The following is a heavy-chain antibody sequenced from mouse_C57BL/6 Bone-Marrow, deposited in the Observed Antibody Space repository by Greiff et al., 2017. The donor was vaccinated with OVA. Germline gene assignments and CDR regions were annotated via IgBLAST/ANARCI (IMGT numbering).Heavy chain of an antibody. CDR3: ARDPYYYGSRPYYYAMDY. V-gene: IGHV5-4*01. Sequence: EVQRVESGGGLVKPGGSLKLSCAASGFTFSSYAMSWVRQTPEKRLEWVATISDGGSYTYYPDNVKGRFTISRDNAKNNLYLQMSHLKSEDTAMYYCARDPYYYGSRPYYYAMDYWGQGTSVTVSS. CDR1: GFTFSSYA. J-gene: IGHJ4*01. CDR2: ISDGGSYT. D-gene: IGHD1-1*01.